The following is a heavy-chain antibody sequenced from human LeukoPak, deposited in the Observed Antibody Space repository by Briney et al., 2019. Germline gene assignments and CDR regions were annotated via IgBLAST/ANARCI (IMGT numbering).Heavy chain of an antibody. V-gene: IGHV3-20*04. CDR3: AREGSGALDY. D-gene: IGHD2-15*01. CDR2: INWNGGGT. Sequence: GRSLRLSCAASGFTFDDYGMSWVRQAPGKGLEWVTGINWNGGGTGYADSVKGRFTISRDNAKNSLYLQMNSLRAEDTALYYCAREGSGALDYWGQGTLVTVSS. J-gene: IGHJ4*02. CDR1: GFTFDDYG.